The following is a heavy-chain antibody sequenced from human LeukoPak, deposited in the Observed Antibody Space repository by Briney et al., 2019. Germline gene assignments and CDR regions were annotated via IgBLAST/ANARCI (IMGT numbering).Heavy chain of an antibody. CDR2: ISYDGSNK. CDR1: GFTFSSYA. CDR3: ARARGGYSGYEGYYFDY. Sequence: PGRSLRLSCAASGFTFSSYAMHWVRQAPGKGLEWVAVISYDGSNKYYADSVKGRFTISRDNSKNTLYLQMNSLRAEDTAVYYCARARGGYSGYEGYYFDYWGQGTLVTVSS. J-gene: IGHJ4*02. V-gene: IGHV3-30-3*01. D-gene: IGHD5-12*01.